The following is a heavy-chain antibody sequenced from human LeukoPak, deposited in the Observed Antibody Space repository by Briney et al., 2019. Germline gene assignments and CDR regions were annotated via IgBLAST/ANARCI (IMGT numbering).Heavy chain of an antibody. CDR3: ARDYGDIPPDWYYDL. Sequence: TSETLSLTCTVSGGSISSSSYYWGWIRQPPGKGLEWIGSIYYSGSTYYNPSLKSRVTISVDTSKNQFSLKLRSVTAADTAVYYCARDYGDIPPDWYYDLWGRGTLVTVSS. J-gene: IGHJ2*01. CDR1: GGSISSSSYY. V-gene: IGHV4-39*07. CDR2: IYYSGST. D-gene: IGHD4-17*01.